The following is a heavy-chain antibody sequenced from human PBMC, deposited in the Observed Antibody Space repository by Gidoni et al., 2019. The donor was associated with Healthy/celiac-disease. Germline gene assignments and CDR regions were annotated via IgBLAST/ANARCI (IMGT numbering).Heavy chain of an antibody. CDR1: GFSFSSYS. CDR3: ARNSSSWYYFDY. Sequence: EVQLVESGGGLVKPGGSLRLSCAASGFSFSSYSMNWVRQAPGKGLEWVSSISSSSTYIYYADSVKGRFTISRDNAKSSLYLQMNGLRAEDTAVYYCARNSSSWYYFDYWGQGTLVTVSS. V-gene: IGHV3-21*02. J-gene: IGHJ4*02. CDR2: ISSSSTYI. D-gene: IGHD6-13*01.